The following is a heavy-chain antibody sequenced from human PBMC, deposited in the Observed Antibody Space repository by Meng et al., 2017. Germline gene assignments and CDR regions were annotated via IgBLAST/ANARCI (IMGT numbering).Heavy chain of an antibody. Sequence: VQLVQFGAEVKKPGASVKVSCKASGYTFTSYYMHWVRQAPGQGLEWMGTINRSDGRITYAQKFQGRVTMTRDTSTSTVYMELSSLRSEDTAVYYCAREPPDSYYFDYWGQGTLVTVSS. CDR2: INRSDGRI. D-gene: IGHD2-21*02. CDR3: AREPPDSYYFDY. CDR1: GYTFTSYY. V-gene: IGHV1-46*01. J-gene: IGHJ4*02.